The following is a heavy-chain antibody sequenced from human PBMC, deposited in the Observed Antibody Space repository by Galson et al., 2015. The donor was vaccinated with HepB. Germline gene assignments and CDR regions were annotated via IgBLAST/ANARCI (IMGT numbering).Heavy chain of an antibody. D-gene: IGHD2-8*02. J-gene: IGHJ3*01. CDR2: IMYDGSGT. CDR1: GFSFSNYW. V-gene: IGHV3-74*01. CDR3: TRDDNGVEYEFDV. Sequence: SLRLSCAASGFSFSNYWMHWVRQAPGKGLVWVSRIMYDGSGTSYADSVKGRFTISRDNAKNTLYLQMDSLRADDTAMYYCTRDDNGVEYEFDVWGQGTMVTVSS.